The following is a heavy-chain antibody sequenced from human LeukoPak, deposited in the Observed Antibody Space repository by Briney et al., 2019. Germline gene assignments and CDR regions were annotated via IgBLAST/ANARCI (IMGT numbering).Heavy chain of an antibody. V-gene: IGHV1-69*13. Sequence: SVKVSCKASGGTFSSYAISWVRQAPGQGLEWMGGIIPIFGTANYAQKFQGRVTITADESTSTAYMELSSLRSEDTAVYYCARGSIAVAGLFDYWGQGTLVSVSS. CDR3: ARGSIAVAGLFDY. CDR1: GGTFSSYA. J-gene: IGHJ4*02. CDR2: IIPIFGTA. D-gene: IGHD6-19*01.